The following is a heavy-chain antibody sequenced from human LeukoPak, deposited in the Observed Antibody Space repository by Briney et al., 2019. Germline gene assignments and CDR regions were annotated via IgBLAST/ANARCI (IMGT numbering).Heavy chain of an antibody. V-gene: IGHV4-34*01. CDR3: ARGVAGVPVDV. Sequence: PSETLSLTCAVYGGSFSGYYWNWIRQPPGKGLEWIGEINHSGSTNYNPSLKSRVTISVDTSKNQFSLKLSSVTAADTAVYYCARGVAGVPVDVWGQGTTVTVSS. CDR2: INHSGST. D-gene: IGHD3-10*01. CDR1: GGSFSGYY. J-gene: IGHJ6*02.